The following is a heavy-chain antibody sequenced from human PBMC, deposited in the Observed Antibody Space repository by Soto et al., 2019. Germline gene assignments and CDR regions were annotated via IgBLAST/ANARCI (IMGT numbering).Heavy chain of an antibody. CDR1: GGSISSGGYY. Sequence: QVQLQESGPGLVKPSQTLSLTCTVSGGSISSGGYYWSWIRQHPGKGLEWIGYIYYSGSTYYNPALKSRVTISVDTYKNQFSLKRSSVTAADSAVYYCARGRSSTSPYPIGYWGHGTLVTVSS. D-gene: IGHD2-2*01. J-gene: IGHJ4*01. V-gene: IGHV4-31*03. CDR3: ARGRSSTSPYPIGY. CDR2: IYYSGST.